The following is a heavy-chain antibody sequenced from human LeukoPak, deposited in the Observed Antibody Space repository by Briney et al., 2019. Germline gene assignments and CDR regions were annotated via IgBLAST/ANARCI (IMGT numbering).Heavy chain of an antibody. CDR3: ESGDSHLPFDY. D-gene: IGHD3-10*01. V-gene: IGHV3-30-3*01. Sequence: GGSLRLSCAASGFTFSNYAMHWVRQAPGKGLEWVAVISYDGSNKYYADSVKGRFTISRDNSKNTLYLQMNSLRAEDTAVYYCESGDSHLPFDYWGQGTLVTVSS. CDR1: GFTFSNYA. CDR2: ISYDGSNK. J-gene: IGHJ4*02.